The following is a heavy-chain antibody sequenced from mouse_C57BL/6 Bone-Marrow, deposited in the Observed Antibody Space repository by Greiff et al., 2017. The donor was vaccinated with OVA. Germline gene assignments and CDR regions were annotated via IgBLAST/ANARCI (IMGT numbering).Heavy chain of an antibody. CDR2: IHPNSGST. V-gene: IGHV1-64*01. CDR3: ARPIYYGNYWFAY. Sequence: VQLKQPGAELVKPGASVKLSCKASGYTFTSYWMHWVKQRPGQGLEWIGMIHPNSGSTNYNEKFKSKATLTVDKSSSTAYMQLSSLTSEDSAVYYCARPIYYGNYWFAYWGQGTLVTVSA. CDR1: GYTFTSYW. D-gene: IGHD2-1*01. J-gene: IGHJ3*01.